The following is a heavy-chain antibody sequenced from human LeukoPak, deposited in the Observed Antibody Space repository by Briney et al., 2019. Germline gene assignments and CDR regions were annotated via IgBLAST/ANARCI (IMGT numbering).Heavy chain of an antibody. CDR2: INPNSGGT. J-gene: IGHJ4*02. CDR1: GYTFTGYY. V-gene: IGHV1-2*02. D-gene: IGHD3-16*02. CDR3: ARDQGGIRRYYFDY. Sequence: ASVKVSCKASGYTFTGYYMHWVRQAPGRGLEWMGWINPNSGGTNYAQKFQGRVTMTRDTSISTAYMELSRLRSDDTAVYYCARDQGGIRRYYFDYWGQGTLVTVSS.